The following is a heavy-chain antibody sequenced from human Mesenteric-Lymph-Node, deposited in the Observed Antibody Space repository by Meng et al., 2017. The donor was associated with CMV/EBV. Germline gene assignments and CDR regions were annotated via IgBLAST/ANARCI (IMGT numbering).Heavy chain of an antibody. J-gene: IGHJ6*02. CDR2: ISSGGDTI. V-gene: IGHV3-11*04. CDR3: ARGVVIANGMDV. CDR1: GFTFSDYE. D-gene: IGHD2-21*01. Sequence: GESLKISCAASGFTFSDYEMSWVRQAPGKGLEWVSYISSGGDTIHYADSVKGRFTISRDNAKNSLYLQMNSLRAEDTAVYYCARGVVIANGMDVWGQGTTVTVSS.